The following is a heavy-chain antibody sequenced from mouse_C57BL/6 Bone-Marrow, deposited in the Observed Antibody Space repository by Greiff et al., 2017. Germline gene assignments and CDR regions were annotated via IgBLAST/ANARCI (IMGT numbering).Heavy chain of an antibody. CDR1: GFPFSDYG. Sequence: DVQLVESGGGLVQPGGSLKLSCAASGFPFSDYGMAWVRQAPRKGPEWVAFISNLACSIYYAETVTGRYTISRENANNTLYLEMSSLRSADTAMYYYGKGDGFAYWGQGTLVTVSA. CDR3: GKGDGFAY. V-gene: IGHV5-15*01. CDR2: ISNLACSI. J-gene: IGHJ3*01.